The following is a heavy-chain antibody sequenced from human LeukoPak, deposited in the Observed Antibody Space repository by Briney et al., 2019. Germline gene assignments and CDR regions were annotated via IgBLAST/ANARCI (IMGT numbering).Heavy chain of an antibody. CDR2: ISSSGNAI. V-gene: IGHV3-48*03. D-gene: IGHD5-18*01. CDR1: GFTFSSYE. J-gene: IGHJ4*02. Sequence: PGGSLRLSCAASGFTFSSYEMDWVRQAPGKGLEWVSYISSSGNAIYYADSVKGRFTISRDKAKNSLYLEMNSLGAEDTAVYYCARGIQYLNYFDYWGQGTLVTVSS. CDR3: ARGIQYLNYFDY.